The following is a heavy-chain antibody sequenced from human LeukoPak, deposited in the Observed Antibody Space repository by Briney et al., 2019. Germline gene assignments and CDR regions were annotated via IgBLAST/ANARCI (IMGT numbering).Heavy chain of an antibody. CDR3: ARGLLDSQMDYGDYYFDY. J-gene: IGHJ4*02. CDR2: ISAYNGNT. Sequence: GASVKVSCKASGYTFTSYGISWVRQAPGQGLEWMGWISAYNGNTNYGQKFQGRVTMTTDTSTTTGYMEMTRLRSDDTAVYYCARGLLDSQMDYGDYYFDYWGQGTLVTVSS. V-gene: IGHV1-18*01. CDR1: GYTFTSYG. D-gene: IGHD4-17*01.